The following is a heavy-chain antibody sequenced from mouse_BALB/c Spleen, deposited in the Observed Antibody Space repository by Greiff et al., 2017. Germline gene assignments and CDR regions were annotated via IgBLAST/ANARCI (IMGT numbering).Heavy chain of an antibody. Sequence: EVQGVESGGGLVKPGGSLKLSCAASGFTFSSYAMSWVRQTPEKRLEWVASISSGGSTYYPDSVKGRFTISRDNARNILYLQMSSLRSEDTAMYYCARGGSYGYDNFDVWGAGTTVTVSS. CDR1: GFTFSSYA. V-gene: IGHV5-6-5*01. CDR3: ARGGSYGYDNFDV. J-gene: IGHJ1*01. D-gene: IGHD2-2*01. CDR2: ISSGGST.